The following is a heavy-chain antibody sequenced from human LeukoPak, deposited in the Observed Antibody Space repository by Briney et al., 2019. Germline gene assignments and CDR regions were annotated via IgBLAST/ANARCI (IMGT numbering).Heavy chain of an antibody. CDR2: IYYSGST. Sequence: PSETLSLTCTVSGGSIGSSSYYWGWIRQPPGKGLEWIGSIYYSGSTYYNPSLRSRVTTSVDTSKNQLSLKLSSVTAADTAVYYCARHTLSPGLVWFDPWGQGTLVTVSS. CDR3: ARHTLSPGLVWFDP. CDR1: GGSIGSSSYY. D-gene: IGHD3-16*01. J-gene: IGHJ5*02. V-gene: IGHV4-39*01.